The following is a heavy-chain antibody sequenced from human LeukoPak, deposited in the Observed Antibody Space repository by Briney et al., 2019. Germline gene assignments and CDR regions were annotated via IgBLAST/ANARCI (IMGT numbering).Heavy chain of an antibody. Sequence: ASVKVSCKASGYTFTSYDINWVRQATGQGLEWMGWMNPNSGNTGYAQKFQGRVTMTRNTSISTAYMELSSLRSEDTAVYYCARAYSSQWNWFDPWGQGTLVTVSS. CDR3: ARAYSSQWNWFDP. V-gene: IGHV1-8*01. CDR1: GYTFTSYD. J-gene: IGHJ5*02. CDR2: MNPNSGNT. D-gene: IGHD6-19*01.